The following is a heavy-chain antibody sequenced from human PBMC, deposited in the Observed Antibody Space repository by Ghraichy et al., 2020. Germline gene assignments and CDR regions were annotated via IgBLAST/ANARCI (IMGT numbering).Heavy chain of an antibody. V-gene: IGHV3-48*01. Sequence: GGSLRLSCAASGFTFSSYPMNWVRQAPGKGLEWVSYISSSSTFIYYADSVKGRFTISRDNAKNSLYLQMNNLRGDDTAVYYCAKDSGLLWFGEPAPFFDHWGQGTLVTVSS. CDR2: ISSSSTFI. CDR1: GFTFSSYP. J-gene: IGHJ4*02. D-gene: IGHD3-10*01. CDR3: AKDSGLLWFGEPAPFFDH.